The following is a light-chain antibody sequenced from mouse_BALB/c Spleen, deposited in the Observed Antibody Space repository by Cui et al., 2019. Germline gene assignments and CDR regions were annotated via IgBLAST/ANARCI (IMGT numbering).Light chain of an antibody. CDR3: QQYSKLPFT. CDR2: DTS. CDR1: QGISNY. V-gene: IGKV10-94*01. J-gene: IGKJ4*01. Sequence: DIQMTQTTSSLSASLGDRVTISCSASQGISNYLNWYQQKPDGTVKLLIYDTSSLHSGVPSRFSGSGSGTDYSLTISNLEPEDIATYYCQQYSKLPFTFGSGTKLEIK.